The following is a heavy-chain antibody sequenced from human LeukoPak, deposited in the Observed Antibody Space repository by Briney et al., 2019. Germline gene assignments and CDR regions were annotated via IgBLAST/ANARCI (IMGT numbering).Heavy chain of an antibody. D-gene: IGHD5-12*01. J-gene: IGHJ4*02. CDR1: GGSISSSSYY. Sequence: PSETLSLTCTVSGGSISSSSYYWGWIRQPPGKGLEWIGSIYYSGSTYYNPSLKSRVTISVDTSKNQFSLRLSSVTAADTAVYYCARTALGYSGYAFDYWGQGTLVTVSS. CDR3: ARTALGYSGYAFDY. CDR2: IYYSGST. V-gene: IGHV4-39*01.